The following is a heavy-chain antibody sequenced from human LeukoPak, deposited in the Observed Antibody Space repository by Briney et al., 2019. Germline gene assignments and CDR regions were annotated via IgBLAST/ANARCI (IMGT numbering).Heavy chain of an antibody. CDR3: ARGTYSYGYLDFDY. Sequence: ASVKVSCKASGGTFSSYAISWVRQAPGQGLEWMGGIIPIFGTANYVQKFQGRVTMTRDTSTSTVYMELSSLRSEDTAVYYCARGTYSYGYLDFDYWGQGTLVTVSS. CDR2: IIPIFGTA. CDR1: GGTFSSYA. J-gene: IGHJ4*02. V-gene: IGHV1-69*05. D-gene: IGHD5-18*01.